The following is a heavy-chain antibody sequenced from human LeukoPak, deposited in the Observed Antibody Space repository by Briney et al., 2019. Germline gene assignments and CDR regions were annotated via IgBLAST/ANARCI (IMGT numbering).Heavy chain of an antibody. V-gene: IGHV3-21*01. J-gene: IGHJ5*02. CDR2: ISSSSSYI. Sequence: PGGSLRLSCAASGFTFSSYSMNWVRQAPWKGLEWVSSISSSSSYIYYADSVKGRFTISRDNAKNSLYLQMNSLRAEDTAVYYCARLETAEPNWFNPWGQGTLVTVSS. D-gene: IGHD1-1*01. CDR3: ARLETAEPNWFNP. CDR1: GFTFSSYS.